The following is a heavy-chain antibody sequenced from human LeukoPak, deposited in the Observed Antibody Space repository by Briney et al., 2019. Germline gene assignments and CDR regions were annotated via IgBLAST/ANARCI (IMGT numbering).Heavy chain of an antibody. J-gene: IGHJ4*02. CDR3: ARHGIAQQLVKVDY. CDR2: IYYSGST. Sequence: PSETLSLTCTVSGGSISSSSYYWGWIRQPPGKGLEWIGSIYYSGSTYYNPSLKSRVTISVDTSKNQFSLKLSSVTAADTAVYYCARHGIAQQLVKVDYWGQGTLVTVSS. V-gene: IGHV4-39*01. CDR1: GGSISSSSYY. D-gene: IGHD6-13*01.